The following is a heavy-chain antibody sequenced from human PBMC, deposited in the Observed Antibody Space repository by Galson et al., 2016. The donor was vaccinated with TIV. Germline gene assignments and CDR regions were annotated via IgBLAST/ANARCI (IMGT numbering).Heavy chain of an antibody. CDR3: TRDGRGNWKYVDYFDY. Sequence: SLRLSCAASGFTFDSYTFHWVRQTPGKGLEWAAIISHDGNNKDFADSVQGRFTISRDSSKNTVFLQMNSLRLEDTAVYYCTRDGRGNWKYVDYFDYWGQGTLVTVSS. D-gene: IGHD1-7*01. CDR2: ISHDGNNK. V-gene: IGHV3-30-3*01. CDR1: GFTFDSYT. J-gene: IGHJ4*02.